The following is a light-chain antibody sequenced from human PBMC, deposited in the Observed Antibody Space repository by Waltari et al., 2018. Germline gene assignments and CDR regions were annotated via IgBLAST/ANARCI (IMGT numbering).Light chain of an antibody. CDR1: QSVSSY. V-gene: IGKV3-11*01. J-gene: IGKJ1*01. Sequence: EIVLTHSPATLSLSPGERATLSCRASQSVSSYFAWYQQKPGQAPRLLIYDASNRATGIPARFSGSGSGTDFTLTISSLEPEDVAVYYCQQRSNWLWTFGQGTKVEIK. CDR2: DAS. CDR3: QQRSNWLWT.